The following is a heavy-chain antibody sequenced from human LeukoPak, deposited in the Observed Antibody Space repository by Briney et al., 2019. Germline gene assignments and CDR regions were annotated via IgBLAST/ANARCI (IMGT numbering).Heavy chain of an antibody. Sequence: SETLSLTCAVYGGSFSSYYWSWIRQPPGKGLEWIGEINHSGSTNYNPSLKSRVTISVDTSKNQFSLKLSSVTAADTAVYYCARHAGYSSRRTYYYYYMDVWGKGTTVTISS. V-gene: IGHV4-34*01. CDR3: ARHAGYSSRRTYYYYYMDV. J-gene: IGHJ6*03. D-gene: IGHD6-13*01. CDR2: INHSGST. CDR1: GGSFSSYY.